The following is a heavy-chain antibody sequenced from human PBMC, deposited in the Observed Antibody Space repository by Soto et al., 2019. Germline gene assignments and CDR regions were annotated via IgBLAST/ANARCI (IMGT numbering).Heavy chain of an antibody. CDR3: AKSALRFLEWLSRQYFDY. CDR1: GFTFSSYA. Sequence: GGSLRLSCAASGFTFSSYAMSWVRQAPGKGLEWVSAISGSGGSTYYADSVKGRFTISRDNSKNTLYLQMNSLRAEDTAVYYCAKSALRFLEWLSRQYFDYWGQGTLVTVSS. J-gene: IGHJ4*02. CDR2: ISGSGGST. D-gene: IGHD3-3*01. V-gene: IGHV3-23*01.